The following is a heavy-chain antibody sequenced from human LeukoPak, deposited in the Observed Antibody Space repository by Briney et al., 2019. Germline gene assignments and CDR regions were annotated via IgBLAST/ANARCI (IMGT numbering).Heavy chain of an antibody. V-gene: IGHV3-48*02. CDR2: ILSSSTGM. Sequence: GGSLRLSCAASGFSFKSYGMHWVRQAPGKGLEWISYILSSSTGMSYADSVKGRFTISRDNAKNSLYLQMSSLRDDDTAVYYCARDLHFAFDYWGRGTLVTVSS. J-gene: IGHJ4*02. CDR1: GFSFKSYG. CDR3: ARDLHFAFDY.